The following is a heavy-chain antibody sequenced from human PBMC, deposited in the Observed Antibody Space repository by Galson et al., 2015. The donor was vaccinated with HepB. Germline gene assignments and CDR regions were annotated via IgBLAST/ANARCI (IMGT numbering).Heavy chain of an antibody. V-gene: IGHV3-30*02. CDR2: IRYDGSNK. CDR1: GSTFSSYG. D-gene: IGHD3-22*01. Sequence: SLRLSCAASGSTFSSYGMHWVRQAPGKGLEWVAFIRYDGSNKYYADSVKGRFTISRDNSKNTLYLQMNSLRAEDTAVYYCAKEAYYYDSSGYFDYWGQGTLVTVSS. J-gene: IGHJ4*02. CDR3: AKEAYYYDSSGYFDY.